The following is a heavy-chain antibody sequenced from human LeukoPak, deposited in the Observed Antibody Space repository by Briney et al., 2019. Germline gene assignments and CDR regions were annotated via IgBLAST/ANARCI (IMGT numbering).Heavy chain of an antibody. J-gene: IGHJ4*02. D-gene: IGHD2-15*01. Sequence: PSETLSLTCTVSGGSISSSSYFWAWVRQPPGKGLEWIATNYYSGRTYYSPSLKSRVTISVDTSKNQFSLKLSSVTAADTAVYYCATYSFPAWRSFDYWGQGTLVTVSP. CDR3: ATYSFPAWRSFDY. CDR2: NYYSGRT. CDR1: GGSISSSSYF. V-gene: IGHV4-39*01.